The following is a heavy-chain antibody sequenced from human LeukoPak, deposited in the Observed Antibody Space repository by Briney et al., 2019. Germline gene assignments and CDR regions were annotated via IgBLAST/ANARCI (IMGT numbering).Heavy chain of an antibody. CDR3: ARGPDFYDSRGYYPI. J-gene: IGHJ4*02. CDR1: GGSFSGYY. CDR2: INHSGST. D-gene: IGHD3-22*01. V-gene: IGHV4-34*01. Sequence: PSETLSLTCAVYGGSFSGYYWSWIRQPPGKGLEWIGEINHSGSTNYNPSLKSRLTISRDTSKNQFSLKLRSVTAADTAVFYCARGPDFYDSRGYYPIRGQGTLVTVSS.